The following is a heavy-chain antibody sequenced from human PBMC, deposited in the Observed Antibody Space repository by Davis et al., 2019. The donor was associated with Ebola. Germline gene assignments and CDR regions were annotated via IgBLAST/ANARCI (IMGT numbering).Heavy chain of an antibody. CDR2: IRSKANSYAT. Sequence: GESLKISCAASGFTFSGSAMHWVRQASGQGLEWVGRIRSKANSYATAYAASVKGRFTISRDDSKNTAYLQMNSLKTEDTAVYYCSGTGGGTDYWGQGTLVTVSS. D-gene: IGHD2-8*02. V-gene: IGHV3-73*01. CDR3: SGTGGGTDY. CDR1: GFTFSGSA. J-gene: IGHJ4*02.